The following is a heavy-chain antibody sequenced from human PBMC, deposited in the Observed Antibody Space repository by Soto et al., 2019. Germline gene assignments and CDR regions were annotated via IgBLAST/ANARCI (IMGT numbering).Heavy chain of an antibody. CDR2: ISSSDSII. Sequence: QVQLVESGGGLVKPGGSLRLSCAASGFTFSDYYMSWIRQAPGKGLEWVSYISSSDSIIYYADSVKGRFTISRDNAKNSLYLQMNSLRADDSAVYYCARDLGYYDSSGYFDYWGQGTLVTVSS. J-gene: IGHJ4*02. V-gene: IGHV3-11*01. D-gene: IGHD3-22*01. CDR3: ARDLGYYDSSGYFDY. CDR1: GFTFSDYY.